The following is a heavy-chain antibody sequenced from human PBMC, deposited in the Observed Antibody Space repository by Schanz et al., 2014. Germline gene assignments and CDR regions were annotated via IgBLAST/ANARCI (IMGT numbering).Heavy chain of an antibody. V-gene: IGHV1-46*01. Sequence: QVQLVQSGAEVKKPGASVKVSCKASGYTFTSYSMHWVRQAPGQGLEWMGIINLSGGSTNNAQKCQGRVTMTRNTSISTAYMELSSLRSEDTAVYYCARLGTGMAVAGSVIDSYYYYMDVWGEGTTVTVSS. CDR2: INLSGGST. J-gene: IGHJ6*03. D-gene: IGHD6-19*01. CDR1: GYTFTSYS. CDR3: ARLGTGMAVAGSVIDSYYYYMDV.